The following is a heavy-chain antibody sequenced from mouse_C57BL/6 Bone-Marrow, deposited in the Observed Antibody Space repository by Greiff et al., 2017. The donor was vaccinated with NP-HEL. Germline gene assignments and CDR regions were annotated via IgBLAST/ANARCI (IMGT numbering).Heavy chain of an antibody. D-gene: IGHD1-2*01. Sequence: QVQLQQSGAELVRPGTSVKVSCKASGYVFTNYLIEWVKQRPGQGLEWIGVINPGSGGTNYNEKFKGKATLTADKSSSTAYMQLSSLTSEDSAVYCCARDYYGLYWYFDVWGTGTTVTVSS. V-gene: IGHV1-54*01. CDR3: ARDYYGLYWYFDV. J-gene: IGHJ1*03. CDR1: GYVFTNYL. CDR2: INPGSGGT.